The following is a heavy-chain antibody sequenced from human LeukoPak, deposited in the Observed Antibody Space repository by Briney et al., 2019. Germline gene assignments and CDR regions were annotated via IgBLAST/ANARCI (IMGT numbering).Heavy chain of an antibody. CDR3: ASIAVAGDYCYGMDV. V-gene: IGHV1-2*02. CDR2: INPNSGGT. J-gene: IGHJ6*02. D-gene: IGHD6-19*01. Sequence: ASVKVSCKASGYTFTGYYMHWVRQAPGQGLEWMGWINPNSGGTNYAQKFQGRVTMTRDTSISTAYMELSRLRSDDTAVYYCASIAVAGDYCYGMDVWGQGTTVTVSS. CDR1: GYTFTGYY.